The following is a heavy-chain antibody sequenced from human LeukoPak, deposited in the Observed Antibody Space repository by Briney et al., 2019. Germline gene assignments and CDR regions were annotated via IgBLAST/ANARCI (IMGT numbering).Heavy chain of an antibody. CDR2: IKQDGSEK. CDR1: GFTFSTYR. V-gene: IGHV3-7*01. J-gene: IGHJ4*02. Sequence: GGSLKLSCAASGFTFSTYRMSWVRQAPGKGLEWVANIKQDGSEKHYVDSVKGRFTISRDNAKNSLYLQMNSLRAEDTAVYYCARDLIVGATIRYYFDYWGQGTLVTVSS. D-gene: IGHD1-26*01. CDR3: ARDLIVGATIRYYFDY.